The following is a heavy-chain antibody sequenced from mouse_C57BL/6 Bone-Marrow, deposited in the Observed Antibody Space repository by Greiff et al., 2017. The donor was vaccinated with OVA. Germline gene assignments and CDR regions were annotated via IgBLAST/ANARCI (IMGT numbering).Heavy chain of an antibody. CDR3: ARFYYYGSSTAWFAY. J-gene: IGHJ3*01. CDR1: GFNIKNTY. D-gene: IGHD1-1*01. CDR2: IDPANGNT. Sequence: VQLQQSVAELVRPGASVKLSCTASGFNIKNTYMHWVKQRPEQGLEWIGRIDPANGNTKYAPKFQGKATITADTSSNTAYLQLSSLTSEDTAIYYGARFYYYGSSTAWFAYWGQGTLVTVSA. V-gene: IGHV14-3*01.